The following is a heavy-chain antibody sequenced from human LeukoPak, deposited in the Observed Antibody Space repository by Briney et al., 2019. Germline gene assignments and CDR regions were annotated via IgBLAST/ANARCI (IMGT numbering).Heavy chain of an antibody. CDR2: MNPNSGNT. Sequence: ASVKVSCKASGYTFTSYDINWVRQATGQGLEWMGWMNPNSGNTGYAQKFQGRVTMTRNTSISTAYMELSSLRSEDTAVYYCATGLSITIFGVGPPDYWGQGTLVTVSS. CDR3: ATGLSITIFGVGPPDY. CDR1: GYTFTSYD. V-gene: IGHV1-8*01. D-gene: IGHD3-3*01. J-gene: IGHJ4*02.